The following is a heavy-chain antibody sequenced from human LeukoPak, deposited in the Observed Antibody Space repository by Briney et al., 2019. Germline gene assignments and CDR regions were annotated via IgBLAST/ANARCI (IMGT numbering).Heavy chain of an antibody. CDR3: TTDHVDTAMDRDRGDY. V-gene: IGHV3-15*01. CDR1: GFTFSNAC. CDR2: IKSKTDGGTK. D-gene: IGHD5-18*01. J-gene: IGHJ4*02. Sequence: GGSLRLSCAASGFTFSNACMSWVRQAPGKGLEWVGRIKSKTDGGTKDYAARVKVRFTISRDDSKNTLYLQMNSLKTEDTAVYYCTTDHVDTAMDRDRGDYWGQGTLVTVSS.